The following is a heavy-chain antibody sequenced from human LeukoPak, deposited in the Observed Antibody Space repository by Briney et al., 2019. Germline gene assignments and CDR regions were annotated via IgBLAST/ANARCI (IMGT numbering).Heavy chain of an antibody. CDR1: GYTFTGYY. Sequence: ASVKVSCKASGYTFTGYYMHWVRQAPGQGLEWMGWINPNSGGTNYAQKFQGRVTMTRDTSISTAYMELSRLRSDDTAVYYCARDLITLGGVIADDYWGQGTLVTVSS. CDR2: INPNSGGT. V-gene: IGHV1-2*02. J-gene: IGHJ4*02. CDR3: ARDLITLGGVIADDY. D-gene: IGHD3-16*02.